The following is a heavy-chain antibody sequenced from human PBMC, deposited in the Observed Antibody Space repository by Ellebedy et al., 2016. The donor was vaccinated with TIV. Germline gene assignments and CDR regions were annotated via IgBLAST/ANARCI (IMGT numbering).Heavy chain of an antibody. J-gene: IGHJ4*02. CDR2: INPNSGGT. D-gene: IGHD6-13*01. CDR1: GYTFTDYY. V-gene: IGHV1-2*04. Sequence: AASVKVSCKASGYTFTDYYLHWVRQAPGQGLEWLGWINPNSGGTNFAQKFQGWVTQTRDTTITTAYMELSSLTSDDTATAVFYCARGGSSNWYEAFDFWGQGTLVTASS. CDR3: ARGGSSNWYEAFDF.